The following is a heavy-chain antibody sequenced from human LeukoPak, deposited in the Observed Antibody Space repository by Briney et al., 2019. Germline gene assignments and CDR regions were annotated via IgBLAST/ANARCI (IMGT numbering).Heavy chain of an antibody. J-gene: IGHJ6*04. Sequence: SETLSLTCAVYGGSFSGYYWSWIRQPPGKGLEWIGEINHRGSTNYNPSLKRRVTIPVDTSKHQFSLKLSSVTAADTAVYYCARLTAAAGTWYYGMDVWGKGTTVTVSS. D-gene: IGHD6-13*01. CDR1: GGSFSGYY. CDR2: INHRGST. V-gene: IGHV4-34*01. CDR3: ARLTAAAGTWYYGMDV.